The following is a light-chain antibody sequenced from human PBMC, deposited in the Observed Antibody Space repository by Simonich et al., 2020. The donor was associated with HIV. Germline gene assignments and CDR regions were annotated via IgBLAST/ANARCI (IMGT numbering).Light chain of an antibody. CDR2: EGS. CDR1: NSDIGSYNL. J-gene: IGLJ2*01. Sequence: QSALTQPASVSGSPGQSFIISCTGTNSDIGSYNLVSWYQQHPGKAPKLMIYEGSKRPSGVSNRFSGSNSGNTASLTISGLQAEDEADYYCCSYAGTSTVIFGGGTKLTVL. V-gene: IGLV2-23*01. CDR3: CSYAGTSTVI.